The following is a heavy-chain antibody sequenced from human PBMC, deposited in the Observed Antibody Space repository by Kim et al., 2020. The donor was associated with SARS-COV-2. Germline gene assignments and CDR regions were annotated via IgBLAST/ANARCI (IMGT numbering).Heavy chain of an antibody. J-gene: IGHJ4*02. CDR3: ARDLIAVAPKALDY. CDR2: ISYDGSNK. V-gene: IGHV3-30-3*01. Sequence: GGSLRLSCAASGFTFSSYAMHWVRQAPGKGLEWVAVISYDGSNKYYADSVKGRFTISRDNSKNTLYLQMNSLRAEDTAVYYCARDLIAVAPKALDYWGQG. CDR1: GFTFSSYA. D-gene: IGHD6-19*01.